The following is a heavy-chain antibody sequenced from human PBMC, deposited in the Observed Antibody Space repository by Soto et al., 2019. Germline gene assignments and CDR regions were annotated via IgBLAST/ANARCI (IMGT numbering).Heavy chain of an antibody. V-gene: IGHV1-2*02. Sequence: RASVKVSCKASGYTFTGYYMHWVRQAPGQGLEWMGWINPNSGGTNYAQKFQGRVTMTRDTSISTAYMELSRLRSDDTAVYYCARDDGTAMVHFDYWGQGTLVTVSS. CDR1: GYTFTGYY. CDR3: ARDDGTAMVHFDY. CDR2: INPNSGGT. D-gene: IGHD5-18*01. J-gene: IGHJ4*02.